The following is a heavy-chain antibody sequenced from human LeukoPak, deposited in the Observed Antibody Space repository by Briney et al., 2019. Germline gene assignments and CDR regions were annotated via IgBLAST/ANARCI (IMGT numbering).Heavy chain of an antibody. V-gene: IGHV4-59*01. J-gene: IGHJ4*02. Sequence: SETLSLTCTVSGGSISSYYWSWIRQPPGKGLEWIGYIYYSGSTNYNPSLKSRVTISVDTSKNQFSLKLSSVTAADTAVYYCARGSPLSGSYRPLPFDYWGQGTLVTVSS. CDR1: GGSISSYY. CDR3: ARGSPLSGSYRPLPFDY. CDR2: IYYSGST. D-gene: IGHD1-26*01.